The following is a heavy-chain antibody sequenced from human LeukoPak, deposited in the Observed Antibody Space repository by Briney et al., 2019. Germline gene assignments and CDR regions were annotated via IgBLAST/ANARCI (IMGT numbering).Heavy chain of an antibody. Sequence: SETLSLTCTVSGGSLSRYYWTWIRQPAEKGLEFLGRIHSGGTTNYNPSLGSRITLSVDTSKNQVSLKLSSVTAADTAVYYCARDSPGTYTYGHYYYYMDVWGKGTTVTVSS. CDR2: IHSGGTT. D-gene: IGHD5-18*01. CDR1: GGSLSRYY. V-gene: IGHV4-4*07. CDR3: ARDSPGTYTYGHYYYYMDV. J-gene: IGHJ6*03.